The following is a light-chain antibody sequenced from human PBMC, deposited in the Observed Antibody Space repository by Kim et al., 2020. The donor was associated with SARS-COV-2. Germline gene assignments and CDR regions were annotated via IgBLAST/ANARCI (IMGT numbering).Light chain of an antibody. Sequence: EIVLTQSPGTLSLSPGERATLSCRASQSVASNHLAWFQQKPGQAPRLLIYGTSSRTTGIPDRFNASESGTDFTLTISRLEPEDFAVYYCQQYDRSPYTFGQGTKLEI. CDR3: QQYDRSPYT. J-gene: IGKJ2*01. V-gene: IGKV3-20*01. CDR2: GTS. CDR1: QSVASNH.